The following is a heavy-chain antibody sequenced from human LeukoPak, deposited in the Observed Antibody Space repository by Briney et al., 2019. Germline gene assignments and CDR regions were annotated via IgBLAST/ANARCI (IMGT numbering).Heavy chain of an antibody. CDR2: IYTSGST. D-gene: IGHD3-3*01. V-gene: IGHV4-61*02. CDR1: GGSISSGSYY. Sequence: SETLSLTCTVSGGSISSGSYYWSWLRQPAGKGLEWIGRIYTSGSTNYNPSLKSRVTISVDTSKNQFSLKLSSVTAADTAVYYCASEYYDFWSGYYNYWGQGTLVTVSS. CDR3: ASEYYDFWSGYYNY. J-gene: IGHJ4*02.